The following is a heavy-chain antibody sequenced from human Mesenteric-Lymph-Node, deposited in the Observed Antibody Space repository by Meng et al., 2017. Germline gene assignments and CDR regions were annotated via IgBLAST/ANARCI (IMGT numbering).Heavy chain of an antibody. CDR3: ARVSDSGAITSESSYYYYGMDV. J-gene: IGHJ6*02. CDR2: ISGSGGST. V-gene: IGHV3-23*01. CDR1: GFTFSSYA. Sequence: GESLKISCAASGFTFSSYAMSWVRQAPGKGLEWVSAISGSGGSTYYADAVKGRFTISRDNSKNTLYLQMNSLRAEDTAVYYCARVSDSGAITSESSYYYYGMDVWGQGTTVTVSS. D-gene: IGHD1-26*01.